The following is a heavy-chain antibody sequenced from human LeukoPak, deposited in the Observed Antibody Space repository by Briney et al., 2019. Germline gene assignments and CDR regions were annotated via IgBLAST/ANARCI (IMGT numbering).Heavy chain of an antibody. CDR3: ARPGIAVAGTPSKAFDI. D-gene: IGHD6-19*01. Sequence: GGSLRLSCAASGFTFSSYAMHWVRQAPGKGLEWVAVISYDGSNKYYADSVKGRFTISRDNSKNTLYLQMNSLRAEDTAVYYCARPGIAVAGTPSKAFDIWGQGTMVTVSS. J-gene: IGHJ3*02. CDR1: GFTFSSYA. V-gene: IGHV3-30-3*01. CDR2: ISYDGSNK.